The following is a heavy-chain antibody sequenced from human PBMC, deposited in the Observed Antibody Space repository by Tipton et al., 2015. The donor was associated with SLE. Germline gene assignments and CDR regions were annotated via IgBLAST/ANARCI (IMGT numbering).Heavy chain of an antibody. Sequence: SLRLSCAVSGFTVSRNYMSWVRQAPGKSLEWVSLLYSDGRTSYADSVKGRFTISRDNSKDTLYLQMNSLRTEDTAVYYCARDRGSSWFFFDYWGQGTLVTVSS. CDR3: ARDRGSSWFFFDY. V-gene: IGHV3-53*05. J-gene: IGHJ4*02. CDR2: LYSDGRT. CDR1: GFTVSRNY. D-gene: IGHD6-13*01.